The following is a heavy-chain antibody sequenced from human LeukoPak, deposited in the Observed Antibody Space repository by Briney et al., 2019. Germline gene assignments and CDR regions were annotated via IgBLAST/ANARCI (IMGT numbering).Heavy chain of an antibody. V-gene: IGHV3-23*01. D-gene: IGHD3-22*01. Sequence: GGSLRLSCAASGFTFSSYAMSWVRQAPGKGLEWASAISGSGGSTYYADSVKGRFTISRDNSKNTLYLQMNSLRAEDTAVYYCARRSRITMIVVVITTDYWGQGTLVTVSS. J-gene: IGHJ4*02. CDR2: ISGSGGST. CDR3: ARRSRITMIVVVITTDY. CDR1: GFTFSSYA.